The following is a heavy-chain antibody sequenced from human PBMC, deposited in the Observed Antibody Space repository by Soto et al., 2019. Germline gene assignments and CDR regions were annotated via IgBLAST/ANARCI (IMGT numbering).Heavy chain of an antibody. CDR2: ISWNSGSI. CDR3: AKDLYVGDLTALTLDY. CDR1: GFTFDDYA. V-gene: IGHV3-9*01. J-gene: IGHJ4*02. Sequence: GGSLRLSCAASGFTFDDYAMHWVRQAPGKGLEWVSGISWNSGSIGYADSVKGRFTISRDNAKNSLYLQMNSLRAEDTALYYCAKDLYVGDLTALTLDYWGQGTLVTVSS. D-gene: IGHD2-8*01.